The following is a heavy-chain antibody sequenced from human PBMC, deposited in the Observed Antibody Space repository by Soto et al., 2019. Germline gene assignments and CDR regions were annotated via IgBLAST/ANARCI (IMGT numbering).Heavy chain of an antibody. D-gene: IGHD3-9*01. CDR1: GYTFTSYA. Sequence: ASVKVSCKASGYTFTSYAMHWVRQAPGQGLEWMGWINPNSGGTNYAQKFQGWVTMTRDTSISTAYMELSRLRSDDTAVYYCARDRDDILTGYNYGMDVWGQGTTVTVSS. CDR3: ARDRDDILTGYNYGMDV. CDR2: INPNSGGT. V-gene: IGHV1-2*04. J-gene: IGHJ6*02.